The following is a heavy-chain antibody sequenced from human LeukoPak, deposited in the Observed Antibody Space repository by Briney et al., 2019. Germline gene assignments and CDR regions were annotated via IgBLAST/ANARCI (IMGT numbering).Heavy chain of an antibody. CDR3: ARAGNYYGSGSYYAKIDS. V-gene: IGHV3-30*04. Sequence: PGGSLRLSCAASGFTFSSDAMHWVHQDPDKGLEWVALISFDGSNKYYADSVKGRFTISRDNSKNTLYLQMNSLRAEDTAVYYCARAGNYYGSGSYYAKIDSWGQGTLVTVSS. CDR1: GFTFSSDA. CDR2: ISFDGSNK. D-gene: IGHD3-10*01. J-gene: IGHJ4*02.